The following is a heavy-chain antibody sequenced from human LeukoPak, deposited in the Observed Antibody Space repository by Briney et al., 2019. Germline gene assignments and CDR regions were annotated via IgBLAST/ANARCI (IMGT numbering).Heavy chain of an antibody. CDR2: IYYSGST. Sequence: PSETLSLTCTVSGGSISSSSYYWGWIRQPPGKGLEWIGSIYYSGSTYYNPSLKSRVTISVDTSKNQFSLELSSVTAADTAVYYCARRLLEFGEGYCSGGSCSGFDYWGQGTLVTVSS. CDR1: GGSISSSSYY. V-gene: IGHV4-39*07. D-gene: IGHD2-15*01. J-gene: IGHJ4*02. CDR3: ARRLLEFGEGYCSGGSCSGFDY.